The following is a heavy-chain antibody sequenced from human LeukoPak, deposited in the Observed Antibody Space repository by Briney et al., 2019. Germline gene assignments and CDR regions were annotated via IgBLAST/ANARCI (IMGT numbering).Heavy chain of an antibody. Sequence: PSQTLSLTCTVSDGSITNYDWSWVRQPPGKGPEFIGYIHYSGTANYNPSLRSRVTISIDTSKKHFFLKLKSVTVADTAVYYCAREGARELEYSGSPFDYWGQGTLVTVSS. CDR3: AREGARELEYSGSPFDY. J-gene: IGHJ4*02. D-gene: IGHD1-26*01. CDR2: IHYSGTA. CDR1: DGSITNYD. V-gene: IGHV4-59*12.